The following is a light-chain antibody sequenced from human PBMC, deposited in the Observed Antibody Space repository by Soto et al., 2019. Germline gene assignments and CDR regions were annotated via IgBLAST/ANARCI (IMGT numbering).Light chain of an antibody. Sequence: QSVLTQPPSASGTPGQRVTISCSGSSSNIGTNTVNWYQQLPGTAPKLLIYSNNQRPSGVPDRFSGSKSDTSASLAISGLQSEDEADYYCAAWDDSLKVFYFFGPGTNLPAL. CDR3: AAWDDSLKVFYF. J-gene: IGLJ1*01. V-gene: IGLV1-44*01. CDR1: SSNIGTNT. CDR2: SNN.